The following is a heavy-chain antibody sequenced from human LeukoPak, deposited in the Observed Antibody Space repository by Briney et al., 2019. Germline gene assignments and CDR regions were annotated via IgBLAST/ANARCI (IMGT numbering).Heavy chain of an antibody. CDR2: ISAYNGNT. Sequence: ASVKVSCKASGYTFTSYGISWVRQAPGQGLEWMGWISAYNGNTNYAQKLQGRVTMTTDTSTSTAYMELRSLRSDDTAVYYCARGGIVVVPAATSPRFDPWGQGTLVTVSS. CDR1: GYTFTSYG. V-gene: IGHV1-18*04. D-gene: IGHD2-2*01. CDR3: ARGGIVVVPAATSPRFDP. J-gene: IGHJ5*02.